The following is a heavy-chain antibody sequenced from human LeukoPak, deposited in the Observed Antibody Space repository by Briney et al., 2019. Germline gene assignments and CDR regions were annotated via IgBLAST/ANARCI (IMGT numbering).Heavy chain of an antibody. CDR3: VSGRYYYDTVPPKN. V-gene: IGHV1-2*02. CDR2: INPNSGGT. Sequence: ASVKVSCKASGYTFTGYYMDWVRQAPGQGLEWMGWINPNSGGTNYAQKFQGRVTMTRDTSISTAYMELSRLRSDDTAVYYCVSGRYYYDTVPPKNWGQGTLVTVSS. J-gene: IGHJ4*02. D-gene: IGHD3-22*01. CDR1: GYTFTGYY.